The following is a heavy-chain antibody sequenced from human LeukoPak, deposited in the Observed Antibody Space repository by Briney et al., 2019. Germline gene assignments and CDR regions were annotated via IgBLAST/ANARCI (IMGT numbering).Heavy chain of an antibody. CDR1: GFTFSNYA. J-gene: IGHJ4*02. D-gene: IGHD3-9*01. Sequence: PGASLRLSCAASGFTFSNYAMSWVRQAPGKGLGWVSAITGSGGNTYYAESVKGRFTISRDNSKNTVFLQMNSLRAEDTAVYYCAKWGDYDVLTGYYVSDYWGQGTLVTVSS. CDR2: ITGSGGNT. V-gene: IGHV3-23*01. CDR3: AKWGDYDVLTGYYVSDY.